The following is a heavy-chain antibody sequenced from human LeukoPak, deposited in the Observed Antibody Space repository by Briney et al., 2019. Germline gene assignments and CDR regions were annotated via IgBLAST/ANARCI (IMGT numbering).Heavy chain of an antibody. CDR2: ISYDGSNK. CDR3: AKDQAAVDSSWQVWYYYYGMVV. V-gene: IGHV3-30*18. CDR1: GFTLSIYG. J-gene: IGHJ6*04. D-gene: IGHD6-13*01. Sequence: PGGSLSLSCALSGFTLSIYGMHWVRQAPRKGLEWVAVISYDGSNKNYADSVKGRFTISRDNSKNTLYLQMNSLRAEDTAVYYCAKDQAAVDSSWQVWYYYYGMVVWGKGTTVTVSS.